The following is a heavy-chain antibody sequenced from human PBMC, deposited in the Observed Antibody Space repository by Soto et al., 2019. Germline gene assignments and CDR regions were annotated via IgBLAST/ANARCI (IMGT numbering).Heavy chain of an antibody. CDR3: TAIVVVTAGSGWFDP. D-gene: IGHD2-21*02. Sequence: GGSLRLSCAASGFTVSSNYMSWVRQAPGKGLEWVSVIYSGGSTYYADSVKGRFTISRDNAKNSLYLQMNSLRAEDTAVYYCTAIVVVTAGSGWFDPWGQGTLVTVSS. CDR1: GFTVSSNY. V-gene: IGHV3-53*01. J-gene: IGHJ5*02. CDR2: IYSGGST.